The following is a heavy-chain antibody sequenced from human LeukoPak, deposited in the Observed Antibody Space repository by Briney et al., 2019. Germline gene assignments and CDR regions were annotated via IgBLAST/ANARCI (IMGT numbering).Heavy chain of an antibody. J-gene: IGHJ6*02. V-gene: IGHV1-69*13. CDR3: AATLTVTTGSTYYGMDI. Sequence: SVKVSCKASGGTFSSYAISWVRQAPGQGLEWMGGIIPIFGTANYAQKFQGRVTITADESTSTAYMELSSLTSEDTALYYCAATLTVTTGSTYYGMDIWGQGTTVTVSS. CDR1: GGTFSSYA. D-gene: IGHD4-17*01. CDR2: IIPIFGTA.